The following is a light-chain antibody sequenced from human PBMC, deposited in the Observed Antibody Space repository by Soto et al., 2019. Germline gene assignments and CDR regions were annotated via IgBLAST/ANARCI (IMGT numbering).Light chain of an antibody. Sequence: VLTQSPGPLSLSPGERATLSCRASQSVSSSYLAWYQQKPGQAPRLLIYDASARATGIPARFSGSGSGTEFILTISSLQSEDFSVYYCQQYNNWPPLTLGGGTKVDIK. V-gene: IGKV3-15*01. J-gene: IGKJ4*01. CDR3: QQYNNWPPLT. CDR2: DAS. CDR1: QSVSSSY.